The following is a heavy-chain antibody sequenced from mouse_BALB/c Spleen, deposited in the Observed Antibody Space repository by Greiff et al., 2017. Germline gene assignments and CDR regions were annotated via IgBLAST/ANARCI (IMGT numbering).Heavy chain of an antibody. D-gene: IGHD2-14*01. Sequence: DVMLVESGGGLVKPGGSLKLSCAASGFAFSSYDMSWVRQTPEKRLEWVAYISSGGGSTYYPDTVKGRFTISRDNAKNTLYLQMSSLKSEDTAMYYCARQGVRRGNFDYWGQGTTLTVSS. CDR3: ARQGVRRGNFDY. CDR1: GFAFSSYD. CDR2: ISSGGGST. V-gene: IGHV5-12-1*01. J-gene: IGHJ2*01.